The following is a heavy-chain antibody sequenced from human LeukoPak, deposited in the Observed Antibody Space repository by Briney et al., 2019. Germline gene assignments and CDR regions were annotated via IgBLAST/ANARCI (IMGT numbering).Heavy chain of an antibody. D-gene: IGHD6-13*01. CDR1: GFTFSSYE. CDR3: AREYSSSWYEYAFDM. Sequence: GGSLRLSCAASGFTFSSYEMNWVRQAPGKGLEWVSYISSSGSTIYYADSVKGRFTISRDNVKKSLYLQMNSLRAGDTAVYYCAREYSSSWYEYAFDMWGQGTMVTVSS. J-gene: IGHJ3*02. V-gene: IGHV3-48*03. CDR2: ISSSGSTI.